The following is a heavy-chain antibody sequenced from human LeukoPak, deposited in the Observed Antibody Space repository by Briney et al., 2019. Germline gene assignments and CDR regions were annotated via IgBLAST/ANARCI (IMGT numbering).Heavy chain of an antibody. D-gene: IGHD2-2*01. CDR3: ARGFQYQLLKALRYYYMDV. CDR2: IIPISGTA. J-gene: IGHJ6*03. V-gene: IGHV1-69*05. Sequence: SVKVSCKASGGTFSSHAIAWVRQAPGQGPEWMGGIIPISGTADYAQKFQGRVTITTDQSTSTAYMELSSLTSDDTAVYYCARGFQYQLLKALRYYYMDVWGEGTTVTVSS. CDR1: GGTFSSHA.